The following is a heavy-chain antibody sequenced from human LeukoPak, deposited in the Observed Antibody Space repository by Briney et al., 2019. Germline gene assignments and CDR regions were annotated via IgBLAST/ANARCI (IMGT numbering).Heavy chain of an antibody. V-gene: IGHV3-23*01. D-gene: IGHD3-22*01. CDR2: TRGGGSGT. CDR1: GFTFNSYA. Sequence: GGSLRLSCAASGFTFNSYAMSWVRQAPGKGLEWVSATRGGGSGTHYADSVKGRFTISRDSSNNTLSLQMNSLRAEDTAVYFCAKGPGLDAFDIWGQGTMVTVSS. CDR3: AKGPGLDAFDI. J-gene: IGHJ3*02.